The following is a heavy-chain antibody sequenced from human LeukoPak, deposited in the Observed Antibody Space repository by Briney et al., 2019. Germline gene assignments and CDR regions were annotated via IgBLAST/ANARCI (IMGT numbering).Heavy chain of an antibody. D-gene: IGHD1-26*01. CDR3: AKDLVVGATKYYFDY. Sequence: SVKVSCKASGGTFSSYAISWVRQAPGQGLEWMGGIIPIFGTANYAQKFQGRVTITADSSTSTAYMELSSLRSEDTAVYYCAKDLVVGATKYYFDYWGQGTLVTVSS. CDR2: IIPIFGTA. V-gene: IGHV1-69*06. J-gene: IGHJ4*02. CDR1: GGTFSSYA.